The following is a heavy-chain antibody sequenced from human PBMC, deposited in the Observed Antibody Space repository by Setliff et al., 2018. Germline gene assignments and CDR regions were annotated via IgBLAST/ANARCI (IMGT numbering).Heavy chain of an antibody. Sequence: ASVKVSCKASGGTVNTFGISWVRQAPGQGLGWMGGIIPIFGITKYSQTFEDRLTITADESTNTAYMDLSSLRSGDTAMYFCATLGYCSAGSCHPGYYHYYYMDVWGQGTTVTVSS. D-gene: IGHD2-15*01. CDR2: IIPIFGIT. J-gene: IGHJ6*03. CDR1: GGTVNTFG. CDR3: ATLGYCSAGSCHPGYYHYYYMDV. V-gene: IGHV1-69*13.